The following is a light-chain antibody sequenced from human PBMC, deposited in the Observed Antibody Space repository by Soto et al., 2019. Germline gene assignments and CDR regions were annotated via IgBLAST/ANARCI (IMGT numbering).Light chain of an antibody. CDR1: QSVNNNY. CDR3: QQYGSSPPYT. Sequence: IVLTQSPGTLSLSPGERATLSCRASQSVNNNYLAWYQQKPGQAPRLLIYGASSRATGIPDRFSGSGSGTDFTLTISRLEPEDFAVYYCQQYGSSPPYTFGQGTKLEIK. J-gene: IGKJ2*01. CDR2: GAS. V-gene: IGKV3-20*01.